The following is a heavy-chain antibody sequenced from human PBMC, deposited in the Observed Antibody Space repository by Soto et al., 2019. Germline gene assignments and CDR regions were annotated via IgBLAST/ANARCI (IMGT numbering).Heavy chain of an antibody. D-gene: IGHD3-10*01. CDR1: GFTFTSFA. CDR3: ARDAFDYYASGTYLV. CDR2: ISYDGANK. V-gene: IGHV3-30-3*01. Sequence: QELLVESGGGVVQPGRSLRLSCAASGFTFTSFAFHWVRQAPGQGLEFVAAISYDGANKYYADSVTGRFTISRDSSKNMVSLQMNSLRSEDTAVYYCARDAFDYYASGTYLVWGQGTTVTVSS. J-gene: IGHJ6*02.